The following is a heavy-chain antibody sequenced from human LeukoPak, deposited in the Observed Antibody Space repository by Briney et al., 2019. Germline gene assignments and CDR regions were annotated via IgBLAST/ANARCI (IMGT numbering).Heavy chain of an antibody. CDR3: AKYQTFTAPPRNFDY. D-gene: IGHD2-2*01. CDR2: ITSDSGVT. V-gene: IGHV3-23*01. J-gene: IGHJ4*02. Sequence: PGGSLRLSCAASGFTFSSYAMIWVRQAPGKGLEWVSVITSDSGVTHYADSVKGRFTISRDNSKNTLYLQMNSLRADDTAVYYCAKYQTFTAPPRNFDYWGQGTLVTVSS. CDR1: GFTFSSYA.